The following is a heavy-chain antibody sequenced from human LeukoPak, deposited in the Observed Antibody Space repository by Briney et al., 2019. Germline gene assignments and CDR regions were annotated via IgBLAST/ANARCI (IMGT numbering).Heavy chain of an antibody. CDR3: ASRIMITFGGVIAFAC. Sequence: SETLSHTCAVSGYSISSGYYWGWIRQPPGKGLEWIGSIYHSGSTYYNTSLKSRVTISVDTSKNQFSLKLSSVTAADTAVYYCASRIMITFGGVIAFACWGQGTLVTVSS. V-gene: IGHV4-38-2*01. CDR1: GYSISSGYY. D-gene: IGHD3-16*02. CDR2: IYHSGST. J-gene: IGHJ4*02.